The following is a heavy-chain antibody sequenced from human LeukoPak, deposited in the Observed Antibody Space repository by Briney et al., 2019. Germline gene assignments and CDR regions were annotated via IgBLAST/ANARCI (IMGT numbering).Heavy chain of an antibody. J-gene: IGHJ3*02. D-gene: IGHD3-22*01. Sequence: ASVKVSCTASGYTFSSFDINWVRQAPGQGLEWLGWMNPNSGNTGYAQNFQGRLSMTRNTSLSTAYMELSSLRSEDTAVYYCARNYLLLGETQLGTFDIWGQGTMVTVSS. CDR1: GYTFSSFD. CDR2: MNPNSGNT. V-gene: IGHV1-8*01. CDR3: ARNYLLLGETQLGTFDI.